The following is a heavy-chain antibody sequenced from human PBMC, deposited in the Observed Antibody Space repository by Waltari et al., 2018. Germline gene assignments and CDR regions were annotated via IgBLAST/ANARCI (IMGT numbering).Heavy chain of an antibody. V-gene: IGHV3-53*01. CDR2: IYSGGSS. Sequence: EVQLVESGGDLIQPGGSLRLSCEVYGFTVSTYDMSWVRQAPGKGLEWVSAIYSGGSSLYLYSVKGRFIMSRDNSKNTVYLQMDNVRAEDTAIYYCTTRLPRNYWGLGTMVTVSS. CDR3: TTRLPRNY. D-gene: IGHD2-15*01. J-gene: IGHJ4*02. CDR1: GFTVSTYD.